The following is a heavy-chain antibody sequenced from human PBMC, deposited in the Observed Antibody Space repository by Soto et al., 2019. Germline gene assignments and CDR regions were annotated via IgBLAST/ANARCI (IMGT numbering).Heavy chain of an antibody. CDR1: GFTFSSYW. D-gene: IGHD4-17*01. CDR2: INSDGSST. J-gene: IGHJ6*02. V-gene: IGHV3-74*01. Sequence: GGSLRLSCAASGFTFSSYWMHWVRQAPGKGLVWVSRINSDGSSTSYADSVKGRFTISRDNAKNTLYLQMNSLRAEDTAVYYCARDRTTVANDYYYYYGMDVWGQGTTVTV. CDR3: ARDRTTVANDYYYYYGMDV.